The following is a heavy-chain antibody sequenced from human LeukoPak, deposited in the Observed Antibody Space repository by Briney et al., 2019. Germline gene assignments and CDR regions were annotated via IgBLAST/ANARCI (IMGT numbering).Heavy chain of an antibody. V-gene: IGHV3-30*03. J-gene: IGHJ4*02. CDR1: GFTFSSYG. Sequence: PGRSLRLSCAASGFTFSSYGMHWVRQAPGKGLEWVAVISYDGSNKYYADSVKGRFTISRDNSKNTLYLQMNSLRAEDTAVYYCASHGDYVDYWGQGTLVTVSS. D-gene: IGHD4-17*01. CDR3: ASHGDYVDY. CDR2: ISYDGSNK.